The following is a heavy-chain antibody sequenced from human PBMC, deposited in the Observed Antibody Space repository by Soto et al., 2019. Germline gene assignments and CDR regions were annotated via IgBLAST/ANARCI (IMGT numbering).Heavy chain of an antibody. D-gene: IGHD2-8*01. Sequence: GGSLRLSCSASGFIISAYTMGWVRLAPGKGLEWVASLFSGGVSTRYADSVTGRFTISRDNSKNMLYLQMNSLGVDDTAVYYCARHTQHHAIWTFDYCGRGLLVTVSS. V-gene: IGHV3-23*03. CDR1: GFIISAYT. CDR3: ARHTQHHAIWTFDY. CDR2: LFSGGVST. J-gene: IGHJ4*02.